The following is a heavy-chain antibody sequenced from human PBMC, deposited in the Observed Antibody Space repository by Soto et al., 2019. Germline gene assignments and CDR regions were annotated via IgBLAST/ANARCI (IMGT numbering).Heavy chain of an antibody. CDR1: GGTFNSYA. CDR2: IIPMFGTA. CDR3: ARGWSYDILTAYSY. V-gene: IGHV1-69*01. D-gene: IGHD3-9*01. J-gene: IGHJ4*02. Sequence: QVQLVQSGAEVKKPGSSVKVSRKASGGTFNSYAISWVRQAPGQGLEWMGGIIPMFGTANYAQKFKGRVTITADESTSTGYMELSSLRSEDTAVYYCARGWSYDILTAYSYWGQGTLVTVSS.